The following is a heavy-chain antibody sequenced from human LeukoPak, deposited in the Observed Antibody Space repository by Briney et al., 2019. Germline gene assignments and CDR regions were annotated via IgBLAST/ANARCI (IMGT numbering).Heavy chain of an antibody. CDR1: GYTFTGYY. Sequence: ASVKVSCKASGYTFTGYYIHWVRQAPGQGLEWMGWINPNSGGTNYAQKFQGRVTMTRDRSINTAYMDLRSLTYDDTAVYYCARDKPAEAAFDFWGQGTLVTVSS. CDR2: INPNSGGT. J-gene: IGHJ4*02. V-gene: IGHV1-2*02. CDR3: ARDKPAEAAFDF.